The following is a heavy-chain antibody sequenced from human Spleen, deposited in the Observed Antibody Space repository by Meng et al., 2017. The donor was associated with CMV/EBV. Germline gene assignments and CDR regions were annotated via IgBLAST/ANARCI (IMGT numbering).Heavy chain of an antibody. J-gene: IGHJ6*02. CDR3: ARHQGADGPLFGLDV. CDR1: DDSIGHFY. Sequence: SETQSLTCTVSDDSIGHFYWNWIRQPPGKGLEWIGYVLHSGRPSYNPSLKNRVTISVAASKRQISLMLSSVTAADTAVYYCARHQGADGPLFGLDVWVHGTAVTVSS. CDR2: VLHSGRP. V-gene: IGHV4-59*01. D-gene: IGHD4-17*01.